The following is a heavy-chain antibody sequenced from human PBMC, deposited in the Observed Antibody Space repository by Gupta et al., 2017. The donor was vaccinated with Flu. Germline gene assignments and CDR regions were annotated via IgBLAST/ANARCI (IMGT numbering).Heavy chain of an antibody. D-gene: IGHD7-27*01. V-gene: IGHV4-34*01. J-gene: IGHJ6*02. CDR1: GGSLTGYY. CDR3: VRVFGIYTGAGGPFSYKHYGLDV. CDR2: TDNVGNS. Sequence: LLRPSEILSLTCDAYGGSLTGYYWAWVRQSPQKGLEWIGETDNVGNSNYNPSFRSRVSISVDTTKKQFSMTMDSMTAADAATYFCVRVFGIYTGAGGPFSYKHYGLDVWGQGTTVTVAS.